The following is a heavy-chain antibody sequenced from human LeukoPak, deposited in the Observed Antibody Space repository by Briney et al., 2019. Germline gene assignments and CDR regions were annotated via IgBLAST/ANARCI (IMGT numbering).Heavy chain of an antibody. CDR1: GGSINSYY. J-gene: IGHJ5*02. CDR2: MYNSGST. V-gene: IGHV4-59*12. D-gene: IGHD4-23*01. CDR3: ARKDYGGKRGKYNWFDP. Sequence: SETLSLTCTVSGGSINSYYWSWIRQPPGKGLEWIGYMYNSGSTNYNPSLKSRVTISVDTSKNQFSLKLSSVTAADTAVYYCARKDYGGKRGKYNWFDPWGQGTLVTVSS.